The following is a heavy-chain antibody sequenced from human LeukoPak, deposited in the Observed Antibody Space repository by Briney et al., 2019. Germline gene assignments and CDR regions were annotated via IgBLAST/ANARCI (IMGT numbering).Heavy chain of an antibody. D-gene: IGHD2-2*01. CDR2: ITSSSSYI. V-gene: IGHV3-21*01. CDR1: GFTFSTYN. J-gene: IGHJ6*03. CDR3: AREVWDCSSTSCYHYMDV. Sequence: PGGSLRLSCAASGFTFSTYNMNWVRQAPGKGLEWVSSITSSSSYIYYADSVKGRFTISRDNAKNSLYLQMNSLRAEDTAVYYCAREVWDCSSTSCYHYMDVWGKGTTVTISS.